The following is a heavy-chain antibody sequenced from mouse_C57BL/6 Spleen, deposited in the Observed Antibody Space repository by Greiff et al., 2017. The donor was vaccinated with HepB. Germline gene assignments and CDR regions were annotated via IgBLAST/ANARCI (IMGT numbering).Heavy chain of an antibody. V-gene: IGHV1-63*01. CDR3: ARRAYYGRVYLYFDV. Sequence: VQLQQSGAELVRPGTSVKMSCKASGYTFTNYWIGWAKQRPGHGLEWIGDIYPGGGYTNYNEKFKGKATLTADKSSSTAYMQFSSLTSEDSAISYCARRAYYGRVYLYFDVWGTGTTVTVSS. J-gene: IGHJ1*03. D-gene: IGHD1-1*01. CDR1: GYTFTNYW. CDR2: IYPGGGYT.